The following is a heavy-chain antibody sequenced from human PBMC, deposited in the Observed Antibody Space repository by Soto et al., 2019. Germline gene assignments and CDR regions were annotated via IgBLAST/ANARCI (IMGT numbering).Heavy chain of an antibody. Sequence: GGSLRLSCVVSGVIVSDTSMSWVRQAPGKGLEWVSLIYSGDTTHYADSVKGRFTVSRDNSKNTLDLQMNSLRAEDSAVYYCARVRESYYYYGMDVWGQGTTVTVSS. V-gene: IGHV3-53*01. CDR2: IYSGDTT. J-gene: IGHJ6*02. CDR1: GVIVSDTS. CDR3: ARVRESYYYYGMDV.